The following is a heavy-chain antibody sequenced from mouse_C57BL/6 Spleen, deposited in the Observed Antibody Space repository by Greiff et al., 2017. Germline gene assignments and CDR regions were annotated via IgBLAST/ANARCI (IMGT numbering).Heavy chain of an antibody. D-gene: IGHD1-1*01. Sequence: QVQLQQPGAELVKPGASVTMSCKASGYTFTSYWITWVKQRPGQGLEWIGDIYPGSGSTNYNEKFKSKATLTVDTSSSTAYMQLSSLTSEDSAVYYCARDFGSSYYFDYWGQGTTLTVSS. CDR3: ARDFGSSYYFDY. CDR1: GYTFTSYW. CDR2: IYPGSGST. J-gene: IGHJ2*01. V-gene: IGHV1-55*01.